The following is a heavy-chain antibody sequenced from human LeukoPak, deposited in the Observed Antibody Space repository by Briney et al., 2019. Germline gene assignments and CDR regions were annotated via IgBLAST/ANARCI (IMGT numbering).Heavy chain of an antibody. D-gene: IGHD5-24*01. J-gene: IGHJ3*02. V-gene: IGHV1-46*01. CDR3: ARDLRPPVMATFADDAFDI. Sequence: GASVKVSCKASGYPFTSYYMHWVRQAPGQGLEWMGIINPSGGSTSYAQKFQGRVTMTRDTSTSTVYMELSSLRSEDTAVYYCARDLRPPVMATFADDAFDIWGQGTMVTVSS. CDR1: GYPFTSYY. CDR2: INPSGGST.